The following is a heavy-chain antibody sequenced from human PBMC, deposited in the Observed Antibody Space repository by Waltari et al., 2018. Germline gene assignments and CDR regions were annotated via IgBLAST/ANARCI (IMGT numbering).Heavy chain of an antibody. Sequence: EVQLVQSGAEVKKPGESLRISCTGSGYSFTSYWISWVRQVPGKGMEWRGRIDPSDSYTNYGPSCQGHGTISVDKSISTAYLQWSSLKASDTAMYYCSRRDYGYDSPRYDMDVWGQGTTVTVSS. J-gene: IGHJ6*02. CDR2: IDPSDSYT. V-gene: IGHV5-10-1*03. CDR3: SRRDYGYDSPRYDMDV. D-gene: IGHD5-12*01. CDR1: GYSFTSYW.